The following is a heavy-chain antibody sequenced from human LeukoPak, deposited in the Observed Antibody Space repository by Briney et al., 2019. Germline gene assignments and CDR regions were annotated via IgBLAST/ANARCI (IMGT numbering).Heavy chain of an antibody. D-gene: IGHD5-24*01. V-gene: IGHV3-30*04. CDR2: ISYDGSNK. Sequence: GGSLRLSCAASGFTFSSYAMHWVRQAPGKGLEWVAVISYDGSNKYYADSVKGRFTISRDNSKNTLYPQMNSLRAEDTAVYYCARELDGYRDAFDIWGQGTMVTVSS. CDR3: ARELDGYRDAFDI. J-gene: IGHJ3*02. CDR1: GFTFSSYA.